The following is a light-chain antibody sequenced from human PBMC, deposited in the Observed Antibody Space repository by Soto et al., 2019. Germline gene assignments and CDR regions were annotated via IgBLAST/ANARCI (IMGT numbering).Light chain of an antibody. V-gene: IGKV4-1*01. CDR2: WAS. Sequence: DIVMTRSPDSLAVSLGERATMNCKCSRSVLYKSNNKNHLAWYQQKPGQPPQLIIYWASTRESGVPDRFSGSGSGTDFTLTISSLQAEDVAVYYCQQYYSTPLTFGGGTKVDIK. CDR1: RSVLYKSNNKNH. J-gene: IGKJ4*01. CDR3: QQYYSTPLT.